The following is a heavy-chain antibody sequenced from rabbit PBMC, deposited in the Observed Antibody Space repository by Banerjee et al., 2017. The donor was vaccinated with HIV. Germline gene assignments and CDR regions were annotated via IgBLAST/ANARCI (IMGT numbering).Heavy chain of an antibody. CDR1: GFTISSRDH. Sequence: QEQLEESGGDLVKPEGSLTLTCTASGFTISSRDHMRWVRQAPGKGLEWIACIYAGDGNTYYASWAKGRFTISKTSSTTVTLQMTSLTAADTATYFCARDGFGTGPDYDLWGPGTLAPS. CDR2: IYAGDGNT. V-gene: IGHV1S45*01. J-gene: IGHJ4*01. CDR3: ARDGFGTGPDYDL. D-gene: IGHD7-1*01.